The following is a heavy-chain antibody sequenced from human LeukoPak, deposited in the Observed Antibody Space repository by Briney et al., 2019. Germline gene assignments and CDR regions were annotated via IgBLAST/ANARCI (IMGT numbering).Heavy chain of an antibody. D-gene: IGHD2/OR15-2a*01. CDR2: IYYSGTT. V-gene: IGHV4-39*01. Sequence: SETLSLTCTVSGGSISSSSYYWGWIRQPPGKGLEWIGDIYYSGTTNYNPSLKSRVTMSVDTSKNQFSLKLNSATAADTAVYYCARRLSTRSYYLDDWGQGTLATVSS. CDR1: GGSISSSSYY. J-gene: IGHJ4*02. CDR3: ARRLSTRSYYLDD.